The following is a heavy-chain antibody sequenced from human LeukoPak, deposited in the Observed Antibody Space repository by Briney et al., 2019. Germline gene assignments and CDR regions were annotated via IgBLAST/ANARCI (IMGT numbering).Heavy chain of an antibody. Sequence: ASVKVSSKASGYTFTSYGISWVRQAPGQGLEWMGWINPNSGGTNYAQKFQCRVTMTRDTSISTAYMELSRLRSDDTAVYYCARGLGGVDYWGQGTLVTVSS. CDR3: ARGLGGVDY. J-gene: IGHJ4*02. D-gene: IGHD3-16*01. CDR1: GYTFTSYG. V-gene: IGHV1-2*02. CDR2: INPNSGGT.